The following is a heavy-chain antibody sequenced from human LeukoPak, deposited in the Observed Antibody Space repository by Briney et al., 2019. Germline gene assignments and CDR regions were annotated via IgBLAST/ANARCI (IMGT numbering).Heavy chain of an antibody. V-gene: IGHV3-21*01. CDR2: ISSSSSYI. Sequence: GGSLRLSCAASGFTFSSYSMNWVRQAPGKGLEWVSSISSSSSYIYYADSVKGRFTISRDNAKNSLYLQMNSLRAEDTAVYYCAIVNDSSYYYYYYYGMDVWGQGTTVTVSS. J-gene: IGHJ6*02. CDR1: GFTFSSYS. D-gene: IGHD3-22*01. CDR3: AIVNDSSYYYYYYYGMDV.